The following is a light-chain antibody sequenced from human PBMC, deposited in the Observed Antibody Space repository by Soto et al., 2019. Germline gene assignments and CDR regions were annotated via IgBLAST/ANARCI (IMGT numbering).Light chain of an antibody. CDR2: EVS. CDR1: SSDVGSYNR. Sequence: HSVLTQPASVSGSPGQSITISCTGTSSDVGSYNRVSWYQQHPDKAPKLMIYEVSNRPSGVSNRFSGSKSGNTASLTISGLQAEDEADYYCSSYAGDSFVFGTGTKLTVL. J-gene: IGLJ1*01. CDR3: SSYAGDSFV. V-gene: IGLV2-14*01.